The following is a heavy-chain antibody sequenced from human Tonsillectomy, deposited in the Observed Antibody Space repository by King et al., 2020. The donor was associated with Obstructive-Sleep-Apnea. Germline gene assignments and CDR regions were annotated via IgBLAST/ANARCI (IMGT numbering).Heavy chain of an antibody. Sequence: QLQESGPGLVKPSGTLSLTCGVSGASISSNHWWSWVRQSPGTGLEWIGDIYHSGNTKYNPSLKSRVTISVDKSKNLFSLGLTSMTAADTAIYYCARTSYYYDSTGYFYYFDNWGQGTQVTVSS. V-gene: IGHV4-4*02. CDR3: ARTSYYYDSTGYFYYFDN. D-gene: IGHD3-22*01. CDR2: IYHSGNT. CDR1: GASISSNHW. J-gene: IGHJ4*02.